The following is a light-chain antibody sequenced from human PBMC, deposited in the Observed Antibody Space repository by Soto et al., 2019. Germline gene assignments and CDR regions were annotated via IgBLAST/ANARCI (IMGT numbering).Light chain of an antibody. CDR1: PNIRNW. Sequence: EIQMTQSPATLSVSVVSRVTLTCRDSPNIRNWLASYQQKPGKAPKLLIYDAASLESGVPSRFSGSGSETEFTLTINSLQPDDFATYYCQQYNSYSRTFGQGTKV. J-gene: IGKJ1*01. CDR3: QQYNSYSRT. CDR2: DAA. V-gene: IGKV1-5*01.